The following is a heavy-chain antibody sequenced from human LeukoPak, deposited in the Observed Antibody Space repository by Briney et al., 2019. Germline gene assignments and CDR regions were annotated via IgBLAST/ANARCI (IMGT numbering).Heavy chain of an antibody. CDR1: GGSISSSSYY. Sequence: TETLSVTCTVSGGSISSSSYYWGWVRQPPGKGLEWIGSIYYSGSTYYNPSLKRRVTISVDPSKNQFSLKLSSVTAADTAVYYCARLAYYYGSGSYYSGPDYWGQGTLVTVSS. CDR2: IYYSGST. V-gene: IGHV4-39*01. CDR3: ARLAYYYGSGSYYSGPDY. J-gene: IGHJ4*02. D-gene: IGHD3-10*01.